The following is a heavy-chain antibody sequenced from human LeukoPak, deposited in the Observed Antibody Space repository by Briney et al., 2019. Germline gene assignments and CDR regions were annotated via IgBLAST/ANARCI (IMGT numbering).Heavy chain of an antibody. D-gene: IGHD1-1*01. Sequence: GGSLRLSCAASGFTVSSNYMSWVRQAPGKGLEWVSVIYSGGSTYYADSVKGRFTISRDNSKNTLYLQMNSLRAEDTAVYYCARGTTVFGRLVFFDYWGQGTLVTVSS. CDR1: GFTVSSNY. J-gene: IGHJ4*02. CDR3: ARGTTVFGRLVFFDY. CDR2: IYSGGST. V-gene: IGHV3-53*01.